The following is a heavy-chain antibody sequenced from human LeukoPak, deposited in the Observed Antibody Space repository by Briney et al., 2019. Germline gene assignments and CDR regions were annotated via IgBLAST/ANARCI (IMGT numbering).Heavy chain of an antibody. V-gene: IGHV1-18*01. Sequence: GASVKVSCKASGYTFTSYGSSWVRQAPGQGLEWMGWISAYNGKTNYAQKLQGRVTMTTDTSTSTAYMERRSLRSDDTAVYYCARDGWGYSSGWGIANFDYWGQGTLVTVSS. CDR2: ISAYNGKT. J-gene: IGHJ4*02. D-gene: IGHD6-19*01. CDR3: ARDGWGYSSGWGIANFDY. CDR1: GYTFTSYG.